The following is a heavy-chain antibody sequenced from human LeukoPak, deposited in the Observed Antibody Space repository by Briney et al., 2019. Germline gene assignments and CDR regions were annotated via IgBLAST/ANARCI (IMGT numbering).Heavy chain of an antibody. CDR3: ARDYYDSSGYRHGAFDI. CDR2: IYSGGST. J-gene: IGHJ3*02. Sequence: PGGSLRLSCAASGFTVSSNYMSWVRQPPGKGLEWVSVIYSGGSTYYADSVKGRFTISRDNSKNTLYLQMNSLRAEDTAVYYCARDYYDSSGYRHGAFDIWGQGTMVTVSS. D-gene: IGHD3-22*01. CDR1: GFTVSSNY. V-gene: IGHV3-53*01.